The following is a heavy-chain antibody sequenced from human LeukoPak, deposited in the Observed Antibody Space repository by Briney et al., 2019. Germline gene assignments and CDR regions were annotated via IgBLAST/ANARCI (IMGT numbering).Heavy chain of an antibody. D-gene: IGHD3-22*01. V-gene: IGHV3-48*01. CDR3: ARGLTGDYYYDSSAYFPYNWFDP. J-gene: IGHJ5*02. CDR1: GFTFSSYS. CDR2: ISISTSSI. Sequence: GGSLRLSCVGSGFTFSSYSMSWVRQAPGKGLEWVSYISISTSSIDYADSVKGRFTISRDNAKNSLYLQMNSLRAEDTAVYYCARGLTGDYYYDSSAYFPYNWFDPWGQGTLVTVSS.